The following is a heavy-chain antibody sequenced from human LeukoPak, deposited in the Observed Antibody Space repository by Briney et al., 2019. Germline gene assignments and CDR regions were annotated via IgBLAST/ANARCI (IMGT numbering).Heavy chain of an antibody. CDR1: GYSSTSYL. CDR2: IYPGGSNT. CDR3: GRLRHQLRYFDAPDY. J-gene: IGHJ4*02. D-gene: IGHD3-9*01. V-gene: IGHV5-51*01. Sequence: PGAPLKISCKGSGYSSTSYLIGGVRQLPGKGLEWMGIIYPGGSNTSYSPSFQGQATISADKSISPAYLQWSSLKASDTAMYYCGRLRHQLRYFDAPDYWGQGTLATVSS.